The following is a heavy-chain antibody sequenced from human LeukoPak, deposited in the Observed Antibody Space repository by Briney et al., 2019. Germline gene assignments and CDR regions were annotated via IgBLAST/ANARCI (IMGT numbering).Heavy chain of an antibody. CDR3: ARDRRDGYNFVLYYFDY. V-gene: IGHV3-30*01. J-gene: IGHJ4*02. CDR1: GFTFSSFA. D-gene: IGHD5-24*01. CDR2: ISYDGSNK. Sequence: PGGSLRLSCAASGFTFSSFAMNCVRQAPGKGLEWVAVISYDGSNKYYAGSVKCRFTISRDNSKNTLYLQMNSLRAEDTAVYYCARDRRDGYNFVLYYFDYWGQGTLVTVSS.